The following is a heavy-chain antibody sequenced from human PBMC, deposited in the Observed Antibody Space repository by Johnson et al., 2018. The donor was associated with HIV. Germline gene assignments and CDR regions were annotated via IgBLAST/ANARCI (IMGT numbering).Heavy chain of an antibody. V-gene: IGHV3-20*04. Sequence: VQLVESGGGVARPGGSLRLSCEASGFSFDEYDMSWVRQAPGKGLEWVSGINWNGATPGSADSVKGRFTISRDNAKNFLYLQMNSLRAEDTAVYYCARDRGAARDAFDIWGQGTMVTVSS. CDR1: GFSFDEYD. D-gene: IGHD6-6*01. CDR3: ARDRGAARDAFDI. CDR2: INWNGATP. J-gene: IGHJ3*02.